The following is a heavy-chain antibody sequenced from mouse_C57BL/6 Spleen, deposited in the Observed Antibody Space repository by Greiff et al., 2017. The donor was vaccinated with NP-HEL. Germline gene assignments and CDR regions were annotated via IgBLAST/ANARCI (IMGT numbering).Heavy chain of an antibody. CDR2: IDPSDSYT. V-gene: IGHV1-50*01. D-gene: IGHD2-2*01. CDR3: AKGGGYGYDHYYAMDY. J-gene: IGHJ4*01. CDR1: GYTFTSYW. Sequence: VQLQQPGAELVKPGASVKLSCKASGYTFTSYWMQWVKQRPGQGLEWIGEIDPSDSYTNYNQKFKGKATLTVDTSSSPAYMQLSSLTSEDSAVYYGAKGGGYGYDHYYAMDYWGQGTSVTVSS.